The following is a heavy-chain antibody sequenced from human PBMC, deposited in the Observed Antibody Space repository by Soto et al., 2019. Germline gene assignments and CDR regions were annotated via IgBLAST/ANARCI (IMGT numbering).Heavy chain of an antibody. CDR2: IWCDGSNK. CDR3: AREGTSSWYRMGFDY. D-gene: IGHD6-13*01. Sequence: PGGSLRLSCAASGFTFSSYGMHWVRQAPGKGLEWVAVIWCDGSNKYYADSVKGRFTISRDNSKNTLYLQMNSLRAEDTAVYYCAREGTSSWYRMGFDYWGQGTLVTVS. J-gene: IGHJ4*02. V-gene: IGHV3-33*01. CDR1: GFTFSSYG.